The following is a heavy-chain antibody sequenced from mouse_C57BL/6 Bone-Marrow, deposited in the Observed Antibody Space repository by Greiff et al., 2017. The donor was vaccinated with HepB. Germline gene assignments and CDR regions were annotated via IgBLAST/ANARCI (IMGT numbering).Heavy chain of an antibody. CDR1: GYTFTSYW. V-gene: IGHV1-53*01. CDR2: INPSNGGT. CDR3: ARSGTVVAHWYFDV. Sequence: QVQLKQSGTELVKPGASVKLSCKASGYTFTSYWMHWVKQRPGQGLEWIGNINPSNGGTNYNEKFKSKATLTVDKSSSTAYMQLSSLTSEDSAVYYCARSGTVVAHWYFDVWGTGTTVTVSS. D-gene: IGHD1-1*01. J-gene: IGHJ1*03.